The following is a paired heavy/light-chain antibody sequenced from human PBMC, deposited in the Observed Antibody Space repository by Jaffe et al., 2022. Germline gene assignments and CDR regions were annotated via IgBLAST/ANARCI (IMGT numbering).Light chain of an antibody. V-gene: IGLV3-27*01. CDR3: YSAADNNWV. CDR1: VLAKKY. J-gene: IGLJ3*02. CDR2: KDS. Sequence: SYELTQPSSVSVSPGQTARITCSGDVLAKKYARWFQQKPGQAPVLVIYKDSERPSGIPERFSGSSSGTTVTLTISGAQVEDEADYYCYSAADNNWVFGGGTKLTVL.
Heavy chain of an antibody. Sequence: QVQLQESGPGLVKPSETLSLTCAVSGYSISSGYYWGWIRQPPGKGLEWIGSIYHSGSTYYNPSLKSRVTISVDTSKNQFSLKLSSVTAADTAVYYCASPSQLGCSGGSCHDYYYYMDVWGKGTTVTVSS. CDR1: GYSISSGYY. CDR2: IYHSGST. D-gene: IGHD2-15*01. V-gene: IGHV4-38-2*01. J-gene: IGHJ6*03. CDR3: ASPSQLGCSGGSCHDYYYYMDV.